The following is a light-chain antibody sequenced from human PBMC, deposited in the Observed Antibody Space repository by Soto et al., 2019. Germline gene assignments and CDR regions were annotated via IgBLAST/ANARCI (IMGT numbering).Light chain of an antibody. CDR1: QSLLNSDGKTY. Sequence: DIVMTQTPLSLSVTPGQPASISCKSSQSLLNSDGKTYVYWYHQKPGQPPQLLISEVSNRFSGVPDRFRGRGSGKDFTLKISRVETEDVGVYYCMRSLHRPWTFGQGTKVA. CDR2: EVS. J-gene: IGKJ1*01. CDR3: MRSLHRPWT. V-gene: IGKV2D-29*01.